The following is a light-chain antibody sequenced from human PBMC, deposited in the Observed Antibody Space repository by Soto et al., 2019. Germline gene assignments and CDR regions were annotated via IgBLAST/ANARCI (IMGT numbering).Light chain of an antibody. J-gene: IGLJ1*01. Sequence: QSALTQPASVSGSPGQSITISCTGTSSDIGGYNYVSWYQQHPGDAPKLMIYHVTNRPSGISDRFSGSKSGNTASLTISGLQAEDEADYYCSSYTSTTVYIFGSGTKVTVL. CDR3: SSYTSTTVYI. V-gene: IGLV2-14*03. CDR2: HVT. CDR1: SSDIGGYNY.